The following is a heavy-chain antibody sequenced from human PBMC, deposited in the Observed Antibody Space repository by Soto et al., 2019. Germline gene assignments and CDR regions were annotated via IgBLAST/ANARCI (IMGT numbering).Heavy chain of an antibody. CDR3: ARALTYYDFWSGYDAFDI. J-gene: IGHJ3*02. CDR2: ISSSSYI. V-gene: IGHV3-21*01. Sequence: GESLKISCAASGFTFSSYSMNWVRQAPGKGLEWVSSISSSSYIYYADSVKGRFTISRDNAKNSLYLQMNSLRAEDTAVYYCARALTYYDFWSGYDAFDIWGQGTMVTVSS. CDR1: GFTFSSYS. D-gene: IGHD3-3*01.